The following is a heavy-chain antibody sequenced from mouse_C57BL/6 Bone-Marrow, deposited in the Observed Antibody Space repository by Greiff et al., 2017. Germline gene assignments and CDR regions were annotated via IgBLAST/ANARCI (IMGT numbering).Heavy chain of an antibody. CDR3: ARWLGTVVAPDY. J-gene: IGHJ2*01. V-gene: IGHV1-50*01. Sequence: QVQLQQPGAELVKPGASVKLSCKASGYTFTSYWMQWVKQRPGQGLEWIGEIDPSDSYTNYNQKFKGKATLTVDTSSSTAYMQLSSLTSEDSAVYYGARWLGTVVAPDYWGQGTTLTVSS. CDR2: IDPSDSYT. D-gene: IGHD1-1*01. CDR1: GYTFTSYW.